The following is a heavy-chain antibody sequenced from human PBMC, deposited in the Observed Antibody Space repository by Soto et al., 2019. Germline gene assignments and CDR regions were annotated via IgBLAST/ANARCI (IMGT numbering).Heavy chain of an antibody. CDR1: GFTFSSYG. D-gene: IGHD6-13*01. J-gene: IGHJ6*02. V-gene: IGHV3-33*01. CDR2: IWYDGSNK. Sequence: GGSLRLSCAASGFTFSSYGMHWVRQAPGKGLEWVAVIWYDGSNKYYADSVKGRFTISRDNSKNTLYLQMNSLRAEDTAVYYCARDRSSSWYAQPYYYYGMDVWGQGTTVTVSS. CDR3: ARDRSSSWYAQPYYYYGMDV.